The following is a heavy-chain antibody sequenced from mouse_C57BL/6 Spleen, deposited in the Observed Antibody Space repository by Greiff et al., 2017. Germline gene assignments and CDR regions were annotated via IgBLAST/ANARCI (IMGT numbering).Heavy chain of an antibody. Sequence: QVQLQQPGAELVMPGASVKLSCKASGYTFTSYWMHWVKQRPGQGLEWIGEIDPSDSYTNYNQKFKGKSTLTVDKSSSTAYMQLSSLTSEDSAVYYCLRRGDYFDYWGQGTTLTVSS. CDR1: GYTFTSYW. V-gene: IGHV1-69*01. J-gene: IGHJ2*01. CDR3: LRRGDYFDY. D-gene: IGHD2-12*01. CDR2: IDPSDSYT.